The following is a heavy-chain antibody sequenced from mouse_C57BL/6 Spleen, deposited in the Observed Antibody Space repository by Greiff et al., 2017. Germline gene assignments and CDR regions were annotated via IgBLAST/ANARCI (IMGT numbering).Heavy chain of an antibody. CDR2: ISYSGST. CDR1: GYSITSDY. CDR3: ARRITTVVAHRYFDV. D-gene: IGHD1-1*01. J-gene: IGHJ1*03. Sequence: EVKLQESGPGLAKPSQTLSLTCSVTGYSITSDYWNWIRKFPGNKLEYMGYISYSGSTYYNPSLKSRISITRDTSKNEYYPQLNSVTTEDTATYYCARRITTVVAHRYFDVWGTGTTVTVSS. V-gene: IGHV3-8*01.